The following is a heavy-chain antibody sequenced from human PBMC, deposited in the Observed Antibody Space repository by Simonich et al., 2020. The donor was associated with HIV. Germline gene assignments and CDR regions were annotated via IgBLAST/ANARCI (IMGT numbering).Heavy chain of an antibody. V-gene: IGHV4-34*01. J-gene: IGHJ1*01. CDR2: INLSGNT. CDR3: ARRRREQLVTYFQH. Sequence: QVQLQQWGAGLLKPSETLSLTCAVYGGSFSGHYWSWIRQPPGKGREWIGEINLSGNTHHKPTLKSRGTISVDTSNNQFSLTLISVTAADTAVYYCARRRREQLVTYFQHWGQGTLVTVSS. D-gene: IGHD6-6*01. CDR1: GGSFSGHY.